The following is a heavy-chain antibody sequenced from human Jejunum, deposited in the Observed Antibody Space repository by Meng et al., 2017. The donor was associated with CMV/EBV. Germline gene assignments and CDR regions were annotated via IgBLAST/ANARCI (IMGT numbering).Heavy chain of an antibody. CDR2: ITDKGSST. V-gene: IGHV3-23*01. CDR3: AKGRSGATYSATDV. Sequence: GFSFHSFAVTLVRQAPGKGLEWVSAITDKGSSTYYGDSVKGRFTMSRDSFQRTVSLQMNNLTVDDTAIYYCAKGRSGATYSATDVWGPGTTVTVSS. D-gene: IGHD1-1*01. J-gene: IGHJ6*02. CDR1: GFSFHSFA.